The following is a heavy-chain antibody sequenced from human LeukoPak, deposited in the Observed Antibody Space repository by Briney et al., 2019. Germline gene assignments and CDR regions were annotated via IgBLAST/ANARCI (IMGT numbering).Heavy chain of an antibody. CDR3: AKSRGIYDSSGWRTFDY. V-gene: IGHV3-23*01. J-gene: IGHJ4*02. CDR1: GFTFRNYA. CDR2: TSGSGGTS. D-gene: IGHD6-19*01. Sequence: GGSLRLSCAASGFTFRNYAMSWVRQAPGKGLEWVSGTSGSGGTSYYADSVKGRFTISRDNSKNALYLQMNSLRAEDTAVYYCAKSRGIYDSSGWRTFDYWGQGTLVTVSS.